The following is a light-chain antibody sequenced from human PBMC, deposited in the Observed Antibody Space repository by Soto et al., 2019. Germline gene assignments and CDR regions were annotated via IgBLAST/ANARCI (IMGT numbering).Light chain of an antibody. Sequence: EIVLTQSPATLSLSPGERATLSCRASQSVSSYLAWYQQKPGQAPRLLIYDASNRATGIPARFSGSGSGTDFTLTISSLEPEDFAVYYCQQRKRPPITFVQGTRLEIK. V-gene: IGKV3-11*01. CDR2: DAS. J-gene: IGKJ5*01. CDR3: QQRKRPPIT. CDR1: QSVSSY.